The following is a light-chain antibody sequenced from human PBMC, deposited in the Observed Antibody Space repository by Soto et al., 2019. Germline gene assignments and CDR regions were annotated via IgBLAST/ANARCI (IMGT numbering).Light chain of an antibody. J-gene: IGLJ1*01. CDR1: SSDVGVYNS. CDR2: EVT. CDR3: SSYTDSTTLV. V-gene: IGLV2-14*01. Sequence: QSVLTQPASVSGSPGQSITISCTGTSSDVGVYNSVSWYQQHPGKAPKLMIYEVTNRPSGVSYRFSGSKSGNTASLTISGLQAEDEADYYCSSYTDSTTLVFGTGTKLTVL.